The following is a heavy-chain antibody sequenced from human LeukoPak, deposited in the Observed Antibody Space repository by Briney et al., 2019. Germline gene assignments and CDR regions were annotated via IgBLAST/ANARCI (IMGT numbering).Heavy chain of an antibody. D-gene: IGHD1-26*01. Sequence: SETLSLTCAVYGGSFRGYYWSWIRQPPGKGLEWIGEINHSGSTNYNPSLKSRVTISVDTSKNQFSLKLSSVTAADTAVYYCARGGARTYYYYYGMDVWGKGTTVTVSS. V-gene: IGHV4-34*01. CDR3: ARGGARTYYYYYGMDV. J-gene: IGHJ6*04. CDR2: INHSGST. CDR1: GGSFRGYY.